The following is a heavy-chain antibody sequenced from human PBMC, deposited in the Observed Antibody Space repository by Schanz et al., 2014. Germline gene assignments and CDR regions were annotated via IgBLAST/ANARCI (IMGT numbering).Heavy chain of an antibody. CDR2: INSVGSNT. CDR1: GFTFSSHW. CDR3: ARGGPAYYFDD. J-gene: IGHJ4*02. Sequence: VQVVQSGGGLVKPGGSLRLSCAASGFTFSSHWMHWVRQDPGKGLVWVARINSVGSNTDYADSVTGRFTISRDNAKNTVYIQMNSLRAEDTAVYYCARGGPAYYFDDWGQGTLVTVSS. V-gene: IGHV3-74*02.